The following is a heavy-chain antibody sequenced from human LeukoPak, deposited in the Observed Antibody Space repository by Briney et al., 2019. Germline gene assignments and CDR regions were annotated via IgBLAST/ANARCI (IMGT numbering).Heavy chain of an antibody. CDR1: GFTFSSYA. D-gene: IGHD6-13*01. V-gene: IGHV3-30-3*01. CDR2: ISYDGSNK. J-gene: IGHJ4*02. CDR3: ARVLITYSSSWFCPFDY. Sequence: GKSLRLSCAASGFTFSSYAMHWVRQAPGKGLEWVAVISYDGSNKYYADSVKGRFTISRDNSKNTLYLQMNSLRAEDTAVYYCARVLITYSSSWFCPFDYWGQGTLVTVSS.